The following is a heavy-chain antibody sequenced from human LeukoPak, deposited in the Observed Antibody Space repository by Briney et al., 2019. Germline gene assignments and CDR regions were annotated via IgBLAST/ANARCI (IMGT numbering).Heavy chain of an antibody. V-gene: IGHV3-20*04. J-gene: IGHJ4*02. Sequence: GGSLRLSCAASGFTFDDYGMSWVRQAPGKGLEWVSGINWNGGSTGYADSVKGRFTISRDNAKNSLYLQMNSPRAEDTALYYCARESLDSSSWYYFDYWGQGTLVTVSS. CDR1: GFTFDDYG. D-gene: IGHD6-13*01. CDR2: INWNGGST. CDR3: ARESLDSSSWYYFDY.